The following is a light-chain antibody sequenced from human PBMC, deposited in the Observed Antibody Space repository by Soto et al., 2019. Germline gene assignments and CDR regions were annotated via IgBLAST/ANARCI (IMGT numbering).Light chain of an antibody. CDR2: GAS. V-gene: IGKV3D-15*01. CDR3: QQYNNWPPIT. CDR1: QSVGSK. J-gene: IGKJ5*01. Sequence: ETVMTQSPATLSVSPGDRATLSCRASQSVGSKLAWYQQKPGQAPRLLIYGASTRATDIPARFSGSGSGTEFTLSISSLQSEDSAVYYCQQYNNWPPITFGQGTRLEIK.